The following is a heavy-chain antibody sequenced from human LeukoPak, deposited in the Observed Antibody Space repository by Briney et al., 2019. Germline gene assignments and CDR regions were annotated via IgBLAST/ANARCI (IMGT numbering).Heavy chain of an antibody. CDR1: GGSISSGGYY. D-gene: IGHD4-17*01. J-gene: IGHJ4*02. CDR3: AGDYGDYYFDY. V-gene: IGHV4-30-2*01. CDR2: IYHSGST. Sequence: PSETLSLTCTVSGGSISSGGYYWSWIRQPPGKDLEWIGYIYHSGSTYYNPSLKSRVTISVDRSKNQFSLKLSSVTAADTAVYFCAGDYGDYYFDYWGQGTLVTVSS.